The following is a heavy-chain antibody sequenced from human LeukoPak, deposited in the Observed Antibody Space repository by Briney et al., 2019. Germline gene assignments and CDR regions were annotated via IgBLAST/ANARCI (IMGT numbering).Heavy chain of an antibody. CDR3: ARSGIFGVGHYYYGMDF. J-gene: IGHJ6*02. CDR2: IIPIFGIA. D-gene: IGHD3-3*01. V-gene: IGHV1-69*10. Sequence: GASVTVSFKASGGTFSIYAISWVRQAPGQGKEWMGGIIPIFGIANYAQKFQGRVTITADKSTSTAYMELSSLRSEDTAVYYCARSGIFGVGHYYYGMDFWGQGTTVTVSS. CDR1: GGTFSIYA.